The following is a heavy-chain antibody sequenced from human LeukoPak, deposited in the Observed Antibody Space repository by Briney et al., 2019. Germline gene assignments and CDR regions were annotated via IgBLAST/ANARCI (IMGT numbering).Heavy chain of an antibody. J-gene: IGHJ4*02. CDR3: ARRCDHISGGIYYFDY. D-gene: IGHD6-19*01. CDR1: GYSFTSYW. CDR2: IYPGQSDV. V-gene: IGHV5-51*01. Sequence: GESLKISCKGSGYSFTSYWIGWVRQMPGKGLELMGIIYPGQSDVGYSPSFQGQVTISADKYISPAYLQWISLKASGTAMYYCARRCDHISGGIYYFDYWGQGTLVTVSS.